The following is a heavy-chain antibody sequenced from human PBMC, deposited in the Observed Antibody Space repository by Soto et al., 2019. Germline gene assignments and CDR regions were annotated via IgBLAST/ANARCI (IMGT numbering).Heavy chain of an antibody. D-gene: IGHD6-13*01. CDR2: IWYDGSNK. Sequence: GGSLRLSCAASGFAFSSYGMHWVRQAPGKGLEWVAVIWYDGSNKYYADSVKGRFTISRDNSKNTLYLQMNSLRAEDTAVYYCARAAAAGTFAYPSSSYGMDVWGQGTTVTVSS. CDR3: ARAAAAGTFAYPSSSYGMDV. V-gene: IGHV3-33*01. J-gene: IGHJ6*02. CDR1: GFAFSSYG.